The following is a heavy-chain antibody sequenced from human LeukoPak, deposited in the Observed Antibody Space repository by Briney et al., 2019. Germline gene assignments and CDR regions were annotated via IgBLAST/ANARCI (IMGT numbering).Heavy chain of an antibody. D-gene: IGHD3-3*01. CDR3: ARDEPSVLRFLEWSPDLYGMDV. J-gene: IGHJ6*02. CDR1: GYTFTTYG. Sequence: GASVKVSCKASGYTFTTYGISWVRQAPGQGLEWMGWISAYNGNTNYAQKLQGRVTMTTDTSTSTAYMELRSLRSDDTAVYYCARDEPSVLRFLEWSPDLYGMDVWGQGTTVTVSS. CDR2: ISAYNGNT. V-gene: IGHV1-18*01.